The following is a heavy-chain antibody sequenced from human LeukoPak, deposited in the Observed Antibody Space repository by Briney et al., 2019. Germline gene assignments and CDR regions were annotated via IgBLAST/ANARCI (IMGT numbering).Heavy chain of an antibody. Sequence: SQTLSLTCTVSGGSISSGGYYWSWIRQPPGKGLEWIGYIYHSGSTYYNPSLKSRVTISVDRSKNQFSLKLSSVTAADTAVYYCARGGSGWFNGKYYYGMDVWGQGTTVTVSS. D-gene: IGHD6-19*01. J-gene: IGHJ6*02. CDR2: IYHSGST. CDR1: GGSISSGGYY. CDR3: ARGGSGWFNGKYYYGMDV. V-gene: IGHV4-30-2*01.